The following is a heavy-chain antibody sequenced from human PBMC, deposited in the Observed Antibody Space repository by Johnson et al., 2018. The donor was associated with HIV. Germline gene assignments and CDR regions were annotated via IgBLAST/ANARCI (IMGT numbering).Heavy chain of an antibody. J-gene: IGHJ3*02. CDR1: GFTFSSYW. Sequence: VQLVESVGGLVQPGGSLRLSCAASGFTFSSYWMSWVRQAPGKGLEWVANIKQDGSEKYYVDSVKGRFTISRDNAKNSLFLQMNSLRAEDTAVYYCARVPPFGTHPDGAFDIWGQGTMVTVSS. V-gene: IGHV3-7*05. CDR2: IKQDGSEK. CDR3: ARVPPFGTHPDGAFDI. D-gene: IGHD1-1*01.